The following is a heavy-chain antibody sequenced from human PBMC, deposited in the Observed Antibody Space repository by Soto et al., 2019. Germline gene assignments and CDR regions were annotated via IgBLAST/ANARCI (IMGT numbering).Heavy chain of an antibody. V-gene: IGHV3-23*01. CDR2: ISGSGGST. D-gene: IGHD3-22*01. J-gene: IGHJ4*02. Sequence: GGSLRLSCAASGFTFSSYAMSWVRQAPGKGLEWVSAISGSGGSTYYADSVKGRFTISRDNSKNTLYLQMNSLRAEDTAVYYCSNLICDYYDSSGYSVLYYFDYWGQGTLVTVSS. CDR3: SNLICDYYDSSGYSVLYYFDY. CDR1: GFTFSSYA.